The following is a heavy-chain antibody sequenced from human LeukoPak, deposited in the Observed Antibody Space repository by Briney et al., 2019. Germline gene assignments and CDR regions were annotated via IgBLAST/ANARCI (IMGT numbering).Heavy chain of an antibody. V-gene: IGHV4-30-4*01. Sequence: SETLSLTCTVSGGSISSGDYYWSWIRQPPGKGLEWIGYIYYSGSTYYNPSLKSRVTISVDTSKNQFSLKLSSVTAADTAVYYCASQARYYGMDVWGQGTTVTVSS. J-gene: IGHJ6*02. CDR1: GGSISSGDYY. CDR2: IYYSGST. CDR3: ASQARYYGMDV.